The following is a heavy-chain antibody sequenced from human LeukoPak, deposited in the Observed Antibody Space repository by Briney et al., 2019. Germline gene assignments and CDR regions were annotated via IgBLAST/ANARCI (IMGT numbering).Heavy chain of an antibody. Sequence: GGSLRLSCAASGFTFSSYSMNWVRQAPGKGLEWVSSISSSSSYIYYADSVKGRFTISRDNAKNSLYLQMNSLRAEDTAVYYCVRDLLVGAACLDYWGQGTLVTVSS. CDR3: VRDLLVGAACLDY. CDR1: GFTFSSYS. CDR2: ISSSSSYI. J-gene: IGHJ4*02. D-gene: IGHD1-26*01. V-gene: IGHV3-21*01.